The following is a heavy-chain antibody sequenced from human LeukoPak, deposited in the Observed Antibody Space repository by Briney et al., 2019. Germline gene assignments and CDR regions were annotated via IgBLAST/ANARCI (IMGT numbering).Heavy chain of an antibody. Sequence: SETLSLTCTVSGVSISSGGYYWSWIRQHPGKGLEWIGYIYYSGSTYYNPSLKSRVTISVDTSKNQFSLKLSSVTAADTAVYYCARAGDYSSGSYWYFDLWGRGTLVTVSS. J-gene: IGHJ2*01. D-gene: IGHD6-19*01. CDR2: IYYSGST. CDR3: ARAGDYSSGSYWYFDL. CDR1: GVSISSGGYY. V-gene: IGHV4-31*03.